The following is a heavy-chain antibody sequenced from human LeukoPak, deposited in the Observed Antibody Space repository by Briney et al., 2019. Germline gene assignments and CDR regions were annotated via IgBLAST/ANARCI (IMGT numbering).Heavy chain of an antibody. Sequence: GGSLRLSCEASGFTFSSYWMSWVRQAPGKGLEWVANIKQDGSEKYYVDSVKGRFTISRDNAKSSLYLEMNSLRAEDTAVYYCAREQWLAGFWGQGTLVTVSS. D-gene: IGHD6-19*01. CDR3: AREQWLAGF. V-gene: IGHV3-7*03. CDR2: IKQDGSEK. CDR1: GFTFSSYW. J-gene: IGHJ4*02.